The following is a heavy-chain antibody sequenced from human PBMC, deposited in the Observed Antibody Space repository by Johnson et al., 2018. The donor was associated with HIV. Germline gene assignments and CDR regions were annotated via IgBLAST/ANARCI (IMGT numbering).Heavy chain of an antibody. CDR2: IAYDGSSK. V-gene: IGHV3-30*04. D-gene: IGHD5-12*01. Sequence: QVQLVESGGGVVQPGRSLRLSCAASGFTFSNYAMHWVRQAPGKGLEWVAVIAYDGSSKYYADSVKGRFTISKDNSRNTLYLQMNSLRLEDTAVYYCASVAIAMFDTFDIWGQGTMVTVSS. CDR1: GFTFSNYA. J-gene: IGHJ3*02. CDR3: ASVAIAMFDTFDI.